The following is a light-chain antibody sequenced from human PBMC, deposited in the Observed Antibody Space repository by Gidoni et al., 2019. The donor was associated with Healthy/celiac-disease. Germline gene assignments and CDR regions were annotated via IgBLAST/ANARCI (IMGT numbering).Light chain of an antibody. Sequence: QSALTQPASVSASPGPSIAIACTGTRSDVGGYNYVSWYQQHPGKAPKLMIYDVSKRPSGVSKRCSGSKSGNTASLTSSGLQAEDEADYYCSSYTSSSTWVFGGGTKLTVL. CDR2: DVS. J-gene: IGLJ3*02. CDR1: RSDVGGYNY. V-gene: IGLV2-14*01. CDR3: SSYTSSSTWV.